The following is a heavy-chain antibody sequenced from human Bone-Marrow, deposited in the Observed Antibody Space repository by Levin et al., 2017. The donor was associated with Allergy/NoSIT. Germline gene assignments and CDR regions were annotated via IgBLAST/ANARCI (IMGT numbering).Heavy chain of an antibody. V-gene: IGHV4-59*01. CDR3: ARERREGNNYVDY. CDR1: XTIINDSD. CDR2: IHYSRAT. J-gene: IGHJ4*02. Sequence: SETLSLTXXXXXTIINDSDVRLCGKSQEKTIEWIACIHYSRATYYNPSLRSRVTISMDTSRNQFSLSLSSVTAGDTADYYCARERREGNNYVDYWGQGILVTVSS. D-gene: IGHD5-24*01.